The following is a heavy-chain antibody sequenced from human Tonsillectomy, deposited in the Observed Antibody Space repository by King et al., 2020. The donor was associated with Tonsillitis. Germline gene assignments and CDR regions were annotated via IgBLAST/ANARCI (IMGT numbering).Heavy chain of an antibody. Sequence: VQLQESGPGLVKPSQTLSLICTVSGGSISGGVYYWSWIRQHPGRGLEWIGYIYDSDNTYYNTPLKSRLTIPVDTSKNQFSLKLSSVTAAATAVYYCGRYGGGVFDPWGQGTLVTVSS. CDR2: IYDSDNT. D-gene: IGHD4-23*01. CDR3: GRYGGGVFDP. V-gene: IGHV4-31*03. J-gene: IGHJ5*02. CDR1: GGSISGGVYY.